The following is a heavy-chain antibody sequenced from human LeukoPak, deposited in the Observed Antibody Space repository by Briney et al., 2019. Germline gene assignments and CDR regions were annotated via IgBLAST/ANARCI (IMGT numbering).Heavy chain of an antibody. CDR1: GYTFTSYD. J-gene: IGHJ4*02. V-gene: IGHV1-8*01. D-gene: IGHD3-9*01. CDR3: ARATELLRYFDWLVDY. CDR2: MNPNSGNT. Sequence: ASVKVSCKASGYTFTSYDINWVRQATGQGLEWMGWMNPNSGNTGYAQKFQGRVTMTRNTSISTAYMELSSLRSEDTAVYYCARATELLRYFDWLVDYWGQGTLVTVPS.